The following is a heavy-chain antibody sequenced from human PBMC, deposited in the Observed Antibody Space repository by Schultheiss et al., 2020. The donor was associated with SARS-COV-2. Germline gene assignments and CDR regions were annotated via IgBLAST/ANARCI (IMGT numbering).Heavy chain of an antibody. V-gene: IGHV4-34*01. J-gene: IGHJ6*02. Sequence: SETLSLTCAVYGGSFSGYYWSWIRQPPGKGLEWIGEINHSGSTNYNPSLKSRVTISVDTSKNQFSLKLSSVTAADTAVYYCARDRGVSSTSGFYYYYGMDVWGQGTTVTVSS. CDR1: GGSFSGYY. D-gene: IGHD2-2*01. CDR2: INHSGST. CDR3: ARDRGVSSTSGFYYYYGMDV.